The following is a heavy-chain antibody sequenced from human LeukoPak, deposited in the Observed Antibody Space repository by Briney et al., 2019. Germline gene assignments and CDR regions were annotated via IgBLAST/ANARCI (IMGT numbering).Heavy chain of an antibody. CDR2: INPNSGGT. Sequence: GASVKVSCKASGYTFTSYYMHWVRQAPGQGLEWMGWINPNSGGTNYAQKFQGRVTMTRDTSISTAYMELSRLRSDDTAVYYCARDRMRQHNGRSNWFDPWGQGTLVTVSS. CDR3: ARDRMRQHNGRSNWFDP. J-gene: IGHJ5*02. CDR1: GYTFTSYY. D-gene: IGHD2-8*01. V-gene: IGHV1-2*02.